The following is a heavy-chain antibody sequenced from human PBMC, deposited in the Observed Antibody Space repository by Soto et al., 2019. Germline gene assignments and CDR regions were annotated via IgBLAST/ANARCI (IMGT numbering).Heavy chain of an antibody. J-gene: IGHJ5*02. V-gene: IGHV4-34*01. D-gene: IGHD2-2*01. CDR1: GGSFSGYY. CDR2: INHSGST. CDR3: ARGKRRGIVVVPAAIDWFDP. Sequence: QVQLQQWGAGLLKPSETLSLTCAVYGGSFSGYYWSWIRQPPGKGLEWIGEINHSGSTNYNPSLKSRVTISVDTSKNQFSLKLSSVTAADTAVYYCARGKRRGIVVVPAAIDWFDPWGQGTLVTVSS.